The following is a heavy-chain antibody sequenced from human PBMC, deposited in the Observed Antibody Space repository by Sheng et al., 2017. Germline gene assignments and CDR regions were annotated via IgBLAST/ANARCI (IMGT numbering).Heavy chain of an antibody. V-gene: IGHV4-39*07. CDR2: IYYSGST. D-gene: IGHD4-4*01. Sequence: QLQLQESGPGLVKPSETLSLTCTVSGGSISSSSYYWGWIRQPPGKGLEWIGSIYYSGSTYYNPSLKSRVTISVDTSKNQFSLKLSSVTAADTAVYYCARADYSNYGRWFDPGAREPWSPSPQ. CDR1: GGSISSSSYY. CDR3: ARADYSNYGRWFDP. J-gene: IGHJ5*02.